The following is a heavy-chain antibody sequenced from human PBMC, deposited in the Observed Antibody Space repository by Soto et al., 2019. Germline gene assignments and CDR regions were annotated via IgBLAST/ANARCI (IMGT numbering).Heavy chain of an antibody. CDR1: GGSFGSYY. CDR3: ARLPMVRGVDY. J-gene: IGHJ4*02. D-gene: IGHD3-10*01. CDR2: INHSGST. V-gene: IGHV4-34*01. Sequence: PSETLSLTCAVYGGSFGSYYWSWIRQPPGKGLEWIGEINHSGSTNYNPSLKSRVTISVDTSKNQFSLKLSSVTAADTAVYYCARLPMVRGVDYWGQGTLVTVSS.